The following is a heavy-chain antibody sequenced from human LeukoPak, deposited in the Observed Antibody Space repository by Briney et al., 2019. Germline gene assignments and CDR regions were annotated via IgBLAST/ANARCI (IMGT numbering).Heavy chain of an antibody. CDR2: MNQDGSEK. CDR1: GFTFSNYW. Sequence: GGSLRLSCAASGFTFSNYWMSWVRQAPGKGLEWVANMNQDGSEKYYVDSVKGRFTISRDNAKNSLYLQMNDLRAEDTAVYYCGYCSGGICFDYWGQGTLVTVSS. D-gene: IGHD2-15*01. CDR3: GYCSGGICFDY. V-gene: IGHV3-7*03. J-gene: IGHJ4*02.